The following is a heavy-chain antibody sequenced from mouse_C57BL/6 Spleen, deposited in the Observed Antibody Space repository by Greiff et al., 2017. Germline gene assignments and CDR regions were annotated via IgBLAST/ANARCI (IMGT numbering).Heavy chain of an antibody. J-gene: IGHJ3*01. D-gene: IGHD1-1*01. Sequence: VQLQQSGPELVKPGASVKIPCKASGYTFTDYNMDWVKQSHGKSLEWIGDINPNNGGNIYNQKFKGKATLTVDKYSSTAYMELSSLTSEDTAVYYLAREGYYYDGRFAYWGQGTLVTVSA. CDR2: INPNNGGN. CDR3: AREGYYYDGRFAY. V-gene: IGHV1-18*01. CDR1: GYTFTDYN.